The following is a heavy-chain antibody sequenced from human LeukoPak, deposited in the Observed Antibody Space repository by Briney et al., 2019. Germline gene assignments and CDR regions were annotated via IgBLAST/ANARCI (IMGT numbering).Heavy chain of an antibody. CDR3: ARDMHYYDSSGYYSTPEYFQH. CDR2: ISGSSSYI. CDR1: GFTFSSYA. D-gene: IGHD3-22*01. V-gene: IGHV3-21*01. J-gene: IGHJ1*01. Sequence: GGSLRLSCAASGFTFSSYAMSWVRQAPGKGLEWVSSISGSSSYIYYADSVKGRFTISRDNAKNSLYLQMNSLRAEDTAVYYCARDMHYYDSSGYYSTPEYFQHWGQGTLVTVSS.